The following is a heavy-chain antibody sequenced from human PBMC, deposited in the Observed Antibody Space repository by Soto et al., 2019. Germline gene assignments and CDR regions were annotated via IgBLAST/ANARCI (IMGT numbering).Heavy chain of an antibody. CDR3: ARGRSSSGYGYYYYGMDV. D-gene: IGHD3-22*01. Sequence: SETLSLTCAVYGGSFSGYYWSWIRQPPGKGLEWIGEINHSGSTNYNPSLKSRVTISVDTSKNQFSLKLSSVTAAGTAVYYCARGRSSSGYGYYYYGMDVWGQGTTVTVSS. J-gene: IGHJ6*02. CDR2: INHSGST. CDR1: GGSFSGYY. V-gene: IGHV4-34*01.